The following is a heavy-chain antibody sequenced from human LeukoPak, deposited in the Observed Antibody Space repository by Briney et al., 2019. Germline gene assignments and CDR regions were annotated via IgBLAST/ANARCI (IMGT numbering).Heavy chain of an antibody. D-gene: IGHD3-10*01. V-gene: IGHV3-21*01. Sequence: GGSLSLSRAASGFTFSSYTMKWVRHAPGKGLEWVSSISSRSSYIYYADSVKGRFTISRDNAESSLYLQMNSLRAEVTVVYYCARNTWFGEGIDAFDIWGQGTMVTVSS. CDR3: ARNTWFGEGIDAFDI. CDR2: ISSRSSYI. J-gene: IGHJ3*02. CDR1: GFTFSSYT.